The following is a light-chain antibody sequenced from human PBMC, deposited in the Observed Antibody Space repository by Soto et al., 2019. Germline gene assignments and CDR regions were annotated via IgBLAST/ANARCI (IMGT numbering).Light chain of an antibody. V-gene: IGLV2-14*03. CDR3: TSYTRSTTLV. CDR2: DVS. Sequence: QSVLTQPASVSGSPGQSITISCTGTSSDIGGYNYVSWYQQHPGTAPKLVIYDVSNRPSGVSNRFSGSKSGNTASLTISGLQAEDEADYYCTSYTRSTTLVFGGGTKLTVL. J-gene: IGLJ2*01. CDR1: SSDIGGYNY.